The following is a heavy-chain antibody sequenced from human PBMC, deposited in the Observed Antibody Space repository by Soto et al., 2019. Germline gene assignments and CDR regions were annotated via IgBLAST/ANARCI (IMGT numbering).Heavy chain of an antibody. CDR3: AISITMVRGVITPYYYYGMDV. Sequence: GASVKVSCKASGGTFSSYAISWVRQAPGQGLEWMGGIIPIFGTANYAQKLQGRVTITADESTSTAYMELSSLRSEDTAVYYCAISITMVRGVITPYYYYGMDVWGQGTTVTVSS. CDR2: IIPIFGTA. CDR1: GGTFSSYA. J-gene: IGHJ6*02. D-gene: IGHD3-10*01. V-gene: IGHV1-69*13.